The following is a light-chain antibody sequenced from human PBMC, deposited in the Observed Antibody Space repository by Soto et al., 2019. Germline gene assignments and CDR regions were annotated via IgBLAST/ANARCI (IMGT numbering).Light chain of an antibody. CDR1: NGDVGSYDL. CDR3: CSFAGSFYV. CDR2: EVN. V-gene: IGLV2-23*02. J-gene: IGLJ1*01. Sequence: QSVLTQPASVSGSPGQSITISCTGTNGDVGSYDLVSWYQRYPGEAPKLIIYEVNKRPSGISNRFSGSKSGNTASLTISGLQAEDEADYFCCSFAGSFYVFGTGTKVTVL.